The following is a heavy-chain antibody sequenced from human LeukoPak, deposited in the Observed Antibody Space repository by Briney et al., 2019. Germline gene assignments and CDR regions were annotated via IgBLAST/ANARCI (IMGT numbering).Heavy chain of an antibody. Sequence: PPGGSLRLSCAASGFTVSSNYMSWVRQAPGKGLEWVSVSYSGGSTYYADSVKDRFTISRDNSKNTLYLQMNSLRAEDTAVYYCARDVGAAADYWGQGTLVTVSS. D-gene: IGHD2-2*01. CDR1: GFTVSSNY. J-gene: IGHJ4*02. CDR2: SYSGGST. V-gene: IGHV3-53*01. CDR3: ARDVGAAADY.